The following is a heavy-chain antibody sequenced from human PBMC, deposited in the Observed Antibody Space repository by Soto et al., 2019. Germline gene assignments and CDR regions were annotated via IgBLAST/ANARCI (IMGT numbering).Heavy chain of an antibody. V-gene: IGHV3-23*01. CDR2: ISGSGGST. CDR3: AKGQEQLEY. D-gene: IGHD6-13*01. CDR1: GFTFSSYA. J-gene: IGHJ4*02. Sequence: GGSLRLSCAASGFTFSSYAMSWVRQAPGKGMEWVSAISGSGGSTYYADSVKGRCTISRDNSKNTLYLQMNSLRAEDRAVYYCAKGQEQLEYWGQGTLVTVSS.